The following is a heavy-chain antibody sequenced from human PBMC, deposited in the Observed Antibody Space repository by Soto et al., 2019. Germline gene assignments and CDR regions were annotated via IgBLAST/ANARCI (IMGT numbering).Heavy chain of an antibody. J-gene: IGHJ6*02. D-gene: IGHD3-10*01. CDR1: GFTFSSYA. V-gene: IGHV3-23*01. CDR3: AKWATMVRGGKDPYYGMDV. Sequence: EVQLLESGGGLVQPGGSLRLSCAASGFTFSSYAMSWVRQAPGKGLEWVSASSGSGGSTYYADSVKGRFTISRDNSKNTLYLQMNSLRAEDRAVYYCAKWATMVRGGKDPYYGMDVWGQGTTVTVSS. CDR2: SSGSGGST.